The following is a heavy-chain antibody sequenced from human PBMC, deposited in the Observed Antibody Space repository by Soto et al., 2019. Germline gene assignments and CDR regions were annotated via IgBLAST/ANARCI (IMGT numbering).Heavy chain of an antibody. CDR1: GFTLPSFT. J-gene: IGHJ5*02. V-gene: IGHV3-21*01. CDR2: ISSNSAYI. D-gene: IGHD6-13*01. Sequence: GGSLSLPCAAPGFTLPSFTMNWVRHAPGRGLEWVSTISSNSAYIYYTDALRGRFTISRDNAKNSLHLQMNSLRAEDTAVYYCTRDASRDSSARGWFDPWGPGTLVT. CDR3: TRDASRDSSARGWFDP.